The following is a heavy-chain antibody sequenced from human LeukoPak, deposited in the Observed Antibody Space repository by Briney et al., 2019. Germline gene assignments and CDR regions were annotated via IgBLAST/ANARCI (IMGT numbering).Heavy chain of an antibody. J-gene: IGHJ3*02. V-gene: IGHV6-1*01. D-gene: IGHD3-22*01. CDR2: TYYSSKWYN. Sequence: SQTLSLTCAISGGSVSSNSAAWNWIRQSPSRGLEWLGRTYYSSKWYNDYAVSVKSRISISADTSKNQLSLQLTSVSPEDTAVYYCAKNNNYYDNSPYPLMDAFDIWGQGTMVTVSS. CDR3: AKNNNYYDNSPYPLMDAFDI. CDR1: GGSVSSNSAA.